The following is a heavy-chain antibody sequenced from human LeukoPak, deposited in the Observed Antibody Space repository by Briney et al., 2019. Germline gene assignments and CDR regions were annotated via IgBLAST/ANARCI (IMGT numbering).Heavy chain of an antibody. Sequence: GGSLRLSCAASGFTFSSYSTNWVRQAPGKGLEWVSSISSSSSYIYYADSVKGRFTISRDNSKNTLYLQMNSLRAEDTAVYCCAKGGYCSSTSCSGSGLNWFDPWGQGTLVTVSS. CDR2: ISSSSSYI. D-gene: IGHD2-2*01. V-gene: IGHV3-21*04. J-gene: IGHJ5*02. CDR3: AKGGYCSSTSCSGSGLNWFDP. CDR1: GFTFSSYS.